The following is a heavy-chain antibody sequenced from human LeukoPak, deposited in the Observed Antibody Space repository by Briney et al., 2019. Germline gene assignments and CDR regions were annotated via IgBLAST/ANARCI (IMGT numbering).Heavy chain of an antibody. Sequence: PGRSLRLSCAASGFTFSSYGMHWVRQAPGKGLEWVSVIYSGGSTYYADSVKGRFTISRDNSKNTLYLQMNSLRAEDTAVYYCARADPGGDYWGQGTLVTVSS. CDR3: ARADPGGDY. J-gene: IGHJ4*02. V-gene: IGHV3-53*01. CDR2: IYSGGST. CDR1: GFTFSSYG.